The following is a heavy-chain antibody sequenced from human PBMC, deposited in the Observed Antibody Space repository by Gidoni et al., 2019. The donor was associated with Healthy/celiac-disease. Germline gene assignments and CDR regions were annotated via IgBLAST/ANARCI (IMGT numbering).Heavy chain of an antibody. D-gene: IGHD4-17*01. V-gene: IGHV4-4*02. CDR2: IYHSGST. CDR3: ASILGSVTNDAFDI. Sequence: QVQLPESGPGLVKPSGTLSLTCAVSGGSIGSSNWWSWVRQPPGKGLEWIGEIYHSGSTNYNPSLKSRVTISVDKSKNQFSLKLSSLTAADTAVYYCASILGSVTNDAFDIWGQGTMVTVSS. CDR1: GGSIGSSNW. J-gene: IGHJ3*02.